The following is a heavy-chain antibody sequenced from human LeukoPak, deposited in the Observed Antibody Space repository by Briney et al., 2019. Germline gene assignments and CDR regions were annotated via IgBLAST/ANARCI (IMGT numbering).Heavy chain of an antibody. Sequence: GGSLRLSCAASGSTFSSYAMHWVRQAPGKGLEWVAVISYDGSNKYYADSVKGRFTISRDNSKNTLYLQMNSLRAEDTAVYYCAREFHIVVVYYYGMDVWGQGTTVTVSS. CDR2: ISYDGSNK. CDR1: GSTFSSYA. V-gene: IGHV3-30-3*01. J-gene: IGHJ6*02. CDR3: AREFHIVVVYYYGMDV. D-gene: IGHD2-2*01.